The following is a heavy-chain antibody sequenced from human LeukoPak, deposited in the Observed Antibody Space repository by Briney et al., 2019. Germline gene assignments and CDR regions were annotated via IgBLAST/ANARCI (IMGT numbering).Heavy chain of an antibody. CDR1: GGSISSYY. CDR3: ARGSSFRGHVDY. J-gene: IGHJ4*02. CDR2: IYYSGST. V-gene: IGHV4-59*01. D-gene: IGHD3-16*01. Sequence: SETLSLTCTVSGGSISSYYWSWIRQPPGKGLEWIGYIYYSGSTNYNPSLKSRVTISVDTSKNQFSLKLSSVTASDTAVYYCARGSSFRGHVDYWGQGTLVTVSS.